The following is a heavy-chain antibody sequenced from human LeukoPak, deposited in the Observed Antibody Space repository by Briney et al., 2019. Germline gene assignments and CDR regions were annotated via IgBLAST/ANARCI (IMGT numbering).Heavy chain of an antibody. CDR3: ARNGGAVTTEDYYMDV. J-gene: IGHJ6*03. D-gene: IGHD4-17*01. CDR2: ISAYNVNT. V-gene: IGHV1-18*01. CDR1: GYTFTSYG. Sequence: GASVKVSCKASGYTFTSYGINWVRQAPGQGLEWMGWISAYNVNTNYAQKFRSRVTMTTDTSTSTAYMELRSLRSDDTAVYYCARNGGAVTTEDYYMDVWGKGTTVTVSS.